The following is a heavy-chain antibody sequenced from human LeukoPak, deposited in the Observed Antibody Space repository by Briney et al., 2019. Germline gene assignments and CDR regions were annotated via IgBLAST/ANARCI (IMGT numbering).Heavy chain of an antibody. CDR1: RDSVPSNSAA. J-gene: IGHJ4*02. V-gene: IGHV6-1*01. D-gene: IGHD3-22*01. CDR2: TYYRSKWYN. Sequence: SQTLSLTCAISRDSVPSNSAAWNWIRQSPSRGLEWLGRTYYRSKWYNDYAVSAKSRITINPDTSKNQFSLQLNSVTPEDTAVYYCARAWRYYYDSSGYLDYWGQGTLVTVSS. CDR3: ARAWRYYYDSSGYLDY.